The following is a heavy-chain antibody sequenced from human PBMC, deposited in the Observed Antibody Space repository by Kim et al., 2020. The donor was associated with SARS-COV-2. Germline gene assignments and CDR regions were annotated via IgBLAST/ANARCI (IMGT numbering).Heavy chain of an antibody. V-gene: IGHV4-34*01. J-gene: IGHJ4*02. D-gene: IGHD3-3*01. CDR3: ASSERQRYDFWSGQWKGSFDY. Sequence: SETLSLTCAVYGGSFSGYYWSWIRQPPGKGLEWIGEINHSGSTNYNPSLKSRVTISVDTSKNQFSLKLSSVTAADTAVYYCASSERQRYDFWSGQWKGSFDYWGQGTLVTVSS. CDR2: INHSGST. CDR1: GGSFSGYY.